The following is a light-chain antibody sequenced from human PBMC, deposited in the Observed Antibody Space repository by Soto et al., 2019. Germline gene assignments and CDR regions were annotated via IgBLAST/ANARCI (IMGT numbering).Light chain of an antibody. CDR3: QQYSNWPPYT. CDR2: GSS. CDR1: QSVGST. J-gene: IGKJ2*01. Sequence: DIVITQSPGSLSASPGESVTLSCRASQSVGSTLAWYQHQPGQAPRVLIYGSSTRATGIPDRFSGSGSGTDFTLTINSLQSEDFAVYYCQQYSNWPPYTFGQGTKLEMK. V-gene: IGKV3-15*01.